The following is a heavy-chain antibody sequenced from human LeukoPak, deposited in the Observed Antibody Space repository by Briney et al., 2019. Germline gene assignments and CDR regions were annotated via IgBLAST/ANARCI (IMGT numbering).Heavy chain of an antibody. CDR2: ISSSSSYI. Sequence: GGSLRLSCAASGFTFSSYSMNWVRQAPGKGLEWVSSISSSSSYIYYADSVKGRFTISRDNAKNSLYLRMNSLRAEDTAVYYCARVRIAVAGVFDYWGQGTLVTVSS. CDR3: ARVRIAVAGVFDY. J-gene: IGHJ4*02. V-gene: IGHV3-21*01. D-gene: IGHD6-19*01. CDR1: GFTFSSYS.